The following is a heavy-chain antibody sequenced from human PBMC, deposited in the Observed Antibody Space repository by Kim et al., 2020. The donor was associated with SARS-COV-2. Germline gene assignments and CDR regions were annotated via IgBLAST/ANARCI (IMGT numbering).Heavy chain of an antibody. CDR2: LYYSGSP. J-gene: IGHJ4*02. CDR1: GGSISSGSYF. D-gene: IGHD2-15*01. V-gene: IGHV4-39*01. Sequence: SETLSLTCTASGGSISSGSYFWGWIRQPPGKGLEFIGNLYYSGSPYYNPSLRSRVTISVDTSKDQFSLKLTSVTAADTAVYYCARQKCTGGSCYYEAYFDYWGQGTLVTVSS. CDR3: ARQKCTGGSCYYEAYFDY.